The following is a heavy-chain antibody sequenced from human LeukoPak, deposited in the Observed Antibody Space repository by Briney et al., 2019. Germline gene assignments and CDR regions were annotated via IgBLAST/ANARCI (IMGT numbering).Heavy chain of an antibody. CDR2: MNPNGINT. CDR1: GYTFTTYD. Sequence: ASVKVSCKASGYTFTTYDINWVRQAPGQGLEWMGWMNPNGINTGSAQKFQGRITMTMNVSITTAYMELSSLRSEDTAVYYCARGRMSFVWGQGTLVTVSS. CDR3: ARGRMSFV. J-gene: IGHJ1*01. D-gene: IGHD3/OR15-3a*01. V-gene: IGHV1-8*01.